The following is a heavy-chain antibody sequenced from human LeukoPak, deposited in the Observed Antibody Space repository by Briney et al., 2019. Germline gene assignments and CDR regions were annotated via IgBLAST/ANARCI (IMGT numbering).Heavy chain of an antibody. CDR2: INPNSGGT. J-gene: IGHJ4*02. Sequence: ASVKVSCKASGYTFTGYYMYWVRQAPGQGLEWMGWINPNSGGTNYAQKFQGRVTMTRDTSISTAYMELSRLRSDDTAVYYCARGIAVAGRVVDYWGQGTLVTVSS. D-gene: IGHD6-19*01. V-gene: IGHV1-2*02. CDR1: GYTFTGYY. CDR3: ARGIAVAGRVVDY.